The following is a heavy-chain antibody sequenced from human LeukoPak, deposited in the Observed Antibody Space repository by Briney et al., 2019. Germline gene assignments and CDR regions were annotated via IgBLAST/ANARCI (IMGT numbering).Heavy chain of an antibody. V-gene: IGHV1-46*01. CDR1: RYTFTTYN. Sequence: GAAVNVSYTPSRYTFTTYNIHWVRQAPGQGREGIGIYYPGGGSTSYAQNFQGRVTITRDTSTSTVFMELGSLRSGDTVVYYCARTQRGSFPFDYWGQGTLVTVSS. CDR3: ARTQRGSFPFDY. D-gene: IGHD1-26*01. CDR2: YYPGGGST. J-gene: IGHJ4*02.